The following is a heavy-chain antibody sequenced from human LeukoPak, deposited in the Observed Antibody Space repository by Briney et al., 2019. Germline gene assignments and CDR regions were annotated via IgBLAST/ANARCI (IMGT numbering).Heavy chain of an antibody. CDR3: AKDTEVCSSTSCAPDAFDI. CDR1: GFTFSSYA. V-gene: IGHV3-23*01. D-gene: IGHD2-2*01. Sequence: GRSLRLSCAASGFTFSSYAMSWVRQAPGKGLEWVSAISGSGGSTYYAGSVKGRFTISRDNSKNTLYLQMNSLRAEDTAVYYCAKDTEVCSSTSCAPDAFDIWGQGTMVTVSS. J-gene: IGHJ3*02. CDR2: ISGSGGST.